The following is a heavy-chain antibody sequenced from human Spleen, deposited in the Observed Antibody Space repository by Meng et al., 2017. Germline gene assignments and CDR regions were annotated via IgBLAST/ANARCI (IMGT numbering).Heavy chain of an antibody. J-gene: IGHJ6*02. CDR1: GGTFNSFA. CDR3: ARDRRYCTNGVCLYYYGMDV. D-gene: IGHD2-8*01. Sequence: ASVKVSCKASGGTFNSFAISWVRQAPGQGLEWMGIINPSGGSTSYAQKFQGRVTMTRDTSTSTVYMELSSLRSEDTAVYYCARDRRYCTNGVCLYYYGMDVWGQGTTVTVSS. CDR2: INPSGGST. V-gene: IGHV1-46*02.